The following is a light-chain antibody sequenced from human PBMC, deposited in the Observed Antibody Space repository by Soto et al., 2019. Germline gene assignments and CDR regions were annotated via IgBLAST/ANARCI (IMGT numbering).Light chain of an antibody. J-gene: IGKJ5*01. CDR1: QSVSNY. Sequence: EIVLTQSPATLSLSPGGRATLSCRASQSVSNYLAWYQQKPGQAPRLLIYDASNRATGIPARFSGSGSGTDFTLTISSLEPEDFAVYYCQQRSNWPSLTFGQGTQLEIK. CDR2: DAS. V-gene: IGKV3-11*01. CDR3: QQRSNWPSLT.